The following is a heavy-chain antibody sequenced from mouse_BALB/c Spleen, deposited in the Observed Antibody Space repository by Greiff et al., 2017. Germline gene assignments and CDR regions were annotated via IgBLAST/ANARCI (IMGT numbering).Heavy chain of an antibody. CDR3: ARAATYYRYDGYAMDY. Sequence: EVKLVESGGGLVKPGGFLKLSCAASGFTFSSYAMSWVRQSPEKRLEWVAEISSGGSYTYYPDTVTGRFTISRDNAKNTLYLEMSSLRSEDTAMYYCARAATYYRYDGYAMDYWGQGTSVTVSS. CDR1: GFTFSSYA. V-gene: IGHV5-9-4*01. D-gene: IGHD2-14*01. CDR2: ISSGGSYT. J-gene: IGHJ4*01.